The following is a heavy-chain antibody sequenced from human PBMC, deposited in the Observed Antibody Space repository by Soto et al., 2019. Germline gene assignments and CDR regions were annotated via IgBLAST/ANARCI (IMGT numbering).Heavy chain of an antibody. D-gene: IGHD6-13*01. V-gene: IGHV1-2*02. J-gene: IGHJ4*02. Sequence: QVQLVQSGAEVKKPGASVKVSCKASGYTFTGYYMHWVRQAPGQGLEWMGWINPNSGGTNYAQKFQGRVTMTRDTPLSTAYMELSRLRSDDTAVYYCARDPTRYSSNPFDYWGQGTLVTVSS. CDR2: INPNSGGT. CDR3: ARDPTRYSSNPFDY. CDR1: GYTFTGYY.